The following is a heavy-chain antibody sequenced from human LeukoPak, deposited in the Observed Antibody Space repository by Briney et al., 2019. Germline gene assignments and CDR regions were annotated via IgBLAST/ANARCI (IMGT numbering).Heavy chain of an antibody. Sequence: GGSLRLSCAASGFTFSSYAMSWVHQAPGKGLEWVSAISGSGGSTYYADSVKGRFTISRDNSKNTLYLQMNSLRAEDTAVYYCAKVLALRYPRNSGYYFDYWGQGTLVTVSS. V-gene: IGHV3-23*01. J-gene: IGHJ4*02. CDR1: GFTFSSYA. D-gene: IGHD5-12*01. CDR2: ISGSGGST. CDR3: AKVLALRYPRNSGYYFDY.